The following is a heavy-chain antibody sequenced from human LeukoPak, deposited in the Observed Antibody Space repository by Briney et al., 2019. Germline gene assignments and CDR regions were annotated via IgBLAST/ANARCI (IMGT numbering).Heavy chain of an antibody. CDR2: IHHDGRI. CDR3: ARVDYYDSSGYYQYYFDY. J-gene: IGHJ4*02. CDR1: GGSIDSTNW. Sequence: SETLSLTCDVSGGSIDSTNWWNWVRQPPGKGLEWIGEIHHDGRINYNPSLKSRVTLSVDKSKNQFSLRLNSVTAADTAVYYCARVDYYDSSGYYQYYFDYWGQGTLVTVSS. V-gene: IGHV4/OR15-8*01. D-gene: IGHD3-22*01.